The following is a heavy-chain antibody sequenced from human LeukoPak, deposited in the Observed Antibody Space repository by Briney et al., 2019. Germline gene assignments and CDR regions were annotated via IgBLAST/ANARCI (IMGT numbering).Heavy chain of an antibody. CDR2: IWYDGSNK. V-gene: IGHV3-33*08. D-gene: IGHD3-22*01. CDR1: GFIFSGHV. Sequence: GGSLRLSCAASGFIFSGHVMHWVRQAPGKGLEWVAVIWYDGSNKYYADSVKGRFTISRDNSKNTLYLQMNSLRAEDTAVYYCARDGKKNYYDSSGPEGYFDYWGQGTLVTVSS. J-gene: IGHJ4*02. CDR3: ARDGKKNYYDSSGPEGYFDY.